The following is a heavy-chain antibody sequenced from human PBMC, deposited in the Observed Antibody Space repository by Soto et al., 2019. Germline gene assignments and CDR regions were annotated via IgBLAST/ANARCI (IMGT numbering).Heavy chain of an antibody. V-gene: IGHV4-31*03. CDR3: GRELLATTRGWFDP. CDR2: IFFSGTT. CDR1: GYSMERSGDY. Sequence: QVHLQESGPGLVKPSQTLSLACTVTGYSMERSGDYWSWIRQVPGQGLEWLGYIFFSGTTYYNPSFKHRVIMSVARSRNESFLNLTAVTDADTVIYYWGRELLATTRGWFDPWGQGTLVRVSS. J-gene: IGHJ5*02. D-gene: IGHD5-12*01.